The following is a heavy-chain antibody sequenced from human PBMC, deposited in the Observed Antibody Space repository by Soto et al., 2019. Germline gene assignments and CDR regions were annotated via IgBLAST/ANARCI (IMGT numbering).Heavy chain of an antibody. D-gene: IGHD3-10*01. Sequence: PSETLSLTCTVSGGSISSYYWSWIRQPPGKGLEWIGYIYYSGSTNYNPSLKSRVTISVDTSKNQFSLKLSSVTAADTAVYYCSTGDYASASQPRFDAWGQGTLVTVPS. V-gene: IGHV4-59*08. J-gene: IGHJ5*02. CDR3: STGDYASASQPRFDA. CDR1: GGSISSYY. CDR2: IYYSGST.